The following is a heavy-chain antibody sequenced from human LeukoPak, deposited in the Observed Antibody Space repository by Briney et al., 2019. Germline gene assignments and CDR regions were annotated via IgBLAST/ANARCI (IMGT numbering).Heavy chain of an antibody. CDR2: INPNSGGT. Sequence: ASVKVSCKPSGYAFTGYYMHWVRQVPGQGLEWMGWINPNSGGTKYAQKFQGRVTMTRDTSISTAYMELNRLRSDDTAVYYCARVMNREGTNYWGQGTLVTVSS. CDR1: GYAFTGYY. V-gene: IGHV1-2*02. CDR3: ARVMNREGTNY. J-gene: IGHJ4*02. D-gene: IGHD1/OR15-1a*01.